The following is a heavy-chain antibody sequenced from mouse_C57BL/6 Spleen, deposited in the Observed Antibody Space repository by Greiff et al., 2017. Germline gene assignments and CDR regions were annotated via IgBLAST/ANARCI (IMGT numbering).Heavy chain of an antibody. D-gene: IGHD2-4*01. Sequence: QVQLQQSGAELVRPGASVKLSCKASGYTFTDYYINWVKQRPGQGLEWIARIYPGSGNTYYNEKFKGKATLTAEKSSSTAYMQLSSLTSEDSAVYFCARGRIKNYFDYWGQGTTLTVSS. CDR3: ARGRIKNYFDY. CDR2: IYPGSGNT. V-gene: IGHV1-76*01. J-gene: IGHJ2*01. CDR1: GYTFTDYY.